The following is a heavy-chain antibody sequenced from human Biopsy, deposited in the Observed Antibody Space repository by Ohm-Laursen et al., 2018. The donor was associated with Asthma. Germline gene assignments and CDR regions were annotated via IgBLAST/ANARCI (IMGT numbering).Heavy chain of an antibody. Sequence: GQTLSLTCAAPGFTLTTYAIHWVRQAPGKGLEWVAVISYDGSTKYSADSVKGRFIVSRDISKNILSLQMNSLRPEDTAVYYCARDVVWFREVGGMDVWGQGTTVTVSS. D-gene: IGHD3-10*01. V-gene: IGHV3-30*03. CDR2: ISYDGSTK. CDR3: ARDVVWFREVGGMDV. CDR1: GFTLTTYA. J-gene: IGHJ6*02.